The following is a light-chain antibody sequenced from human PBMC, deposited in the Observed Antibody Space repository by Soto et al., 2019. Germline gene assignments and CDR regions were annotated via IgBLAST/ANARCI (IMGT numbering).Light chain of an antibody. J-gene: IGKJ4*01. V-gene: IGKV3-11*01. CDR3: QHRSNWPLT. Sequence: EIVLTQSPATLSLSPGERATLSCRASQSVRNNLDWFPQRPGQAPSLLIYDASNRAAGVPARFSGSGSGTDFTLTISSLEPEDFAVYYCQHRSNWPLTFGGGTKVEIK. CDR2: DAS. CDR1: QSVRNN.